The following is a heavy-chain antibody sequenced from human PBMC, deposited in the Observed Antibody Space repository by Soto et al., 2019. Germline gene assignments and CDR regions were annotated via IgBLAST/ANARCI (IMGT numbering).Heavy chain of an antibody. CDR2: ISAYNGNT. V-gene: IGHV1-18*01. Sequence: QVQLVQSGAEVKKPGASVKVSCKTSGYTFTSYGISWVRQAPGQGLEWMGWISAYNGNTNYAQKLQGRVTMTTDTSTSTAYMELRSLRSDDTAVYYCATSNCSGGSCYSYYLDYWGQGTPVTVSS. CDR3: ATSNCSGGSCYSYYLDY. D-gene: IGHD2-15*01. CDR1: GYTFTSYG. J-gene: IGHJ4*02.